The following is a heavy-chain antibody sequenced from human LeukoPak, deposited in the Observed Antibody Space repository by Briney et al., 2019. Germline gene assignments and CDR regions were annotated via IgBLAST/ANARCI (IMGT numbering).Heavy chain of an antibody. CDR1: GFTFSSYS. V-gene: IGHV3-21*01. CDR3: ARDDLGLGGSALFDY. Sequence: GGSLRLSCAASGFTFSSYSMNWVRQAPGKGLEWVSSISSSSSYIYYADSVKGRFTISRDNAKNSLYLQMNSLRAEDTAVYYCARDDLGLGGSALFDYWGQGTLVTVSS. D-gene: IGHD3-10*01. CDR2: ISSSSSYI. J-gene: IGHJ4*02.